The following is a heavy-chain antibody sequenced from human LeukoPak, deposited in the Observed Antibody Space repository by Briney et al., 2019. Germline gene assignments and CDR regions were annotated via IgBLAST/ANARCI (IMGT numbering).Heavy chain of an antibody. CDR3: ARQDYDGGDY. V-gene: IGHV4-39*07. CDR1: GGSISSSSYY. J-gene: IGHJ4*02. Sequence: SETLSLTCTVSGGSISSSSYYWGWIRQPPGKGLEWIGSIYYSGSTYYNPSLKSRVTISVDTSKNQFSLKLSSVTAADTAVYYCARQDYDGGDYWGQGTLVTASS. D-gene: IGHD4-23*01. CDR2: IYYSGST.